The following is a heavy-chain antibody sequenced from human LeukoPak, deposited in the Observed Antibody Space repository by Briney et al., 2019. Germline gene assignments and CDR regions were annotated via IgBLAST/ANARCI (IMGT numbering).Heavy chain of an antibody. CDR3: ARETPSGSGRAFDI. CDR1: GFTFSSYW. CDR2: INSDGSSA. D-gene: IGHD1-26*01. V-gene: IGHV3-74*01. J-gene: IGHJ3*02. Sequence: GGSLRLSCAASGFTFSSYWMHWVRQAPGKGLVWVSRINSDGSSATYADSVKGRFTISRDNAKNTLSLQMNSLRAEDTAVYYCARETPSGSGRAFDIWAKGQWSPSLQ.